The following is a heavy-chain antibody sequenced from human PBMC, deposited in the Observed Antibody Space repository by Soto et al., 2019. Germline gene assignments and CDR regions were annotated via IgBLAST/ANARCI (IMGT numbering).Heavy chain of an antibody. CDR1: GGSINNDNYY. D-gene: IGHD3-3*01. Sequence: QLQLQESGPGLVKPSETLSLTCTVSGGSINNDNYYWGWIRQPPGKGLGWIGIIFYNGFTYYSPSLKSRVTISVDTSKNQFSLKLTSVTAADTAVYYCARQDDFWSGSGWFDPWGQGTLVTVSS. CDR2: IFYNGFT. V-gene: IGHV4-39*01. CDR3: ARQDDFWSGSGWFDP. J-gene: IGHJ5*02.